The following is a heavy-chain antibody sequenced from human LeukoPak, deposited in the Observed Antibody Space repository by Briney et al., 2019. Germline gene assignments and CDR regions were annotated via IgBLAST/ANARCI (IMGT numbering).Heavy chain of an antibody. V-gene: IGHV4-61*02. D-gene: IGHD6-13*01. CDR2: INISGST. Sequence: SETLSLTCTVSGDSISSGTYYWSWIRQPAGKGLEWIGRINISGSTNYNPSLKSRVTISVDTSKNQVSLKLSSVTAADTAVYFCARGQGSSWYWFDPWGQGTLVTVSS. J-gene: IGHJ5*02. CDR3: ARGQGSSWYWFDP. CDR1: GDSISSGTYY.